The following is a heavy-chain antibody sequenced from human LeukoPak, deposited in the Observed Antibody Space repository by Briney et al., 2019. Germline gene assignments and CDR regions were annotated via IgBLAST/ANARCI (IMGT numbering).Heavy chain of an antibody. CDR3: ARGSFYGSGRLYSPGAIDY. J-gene: IGHJ4*02. Sequence: GGSLRLSCAASGFTFSSYAMSWVRQAPGKGLEWVSSISSSSSFIYYADSVKGRFTISRDNAKNSLYLQMNSLRAEDTAVYYCARGSFYGSGRLYSPGAIDYWGQGTLVTVSS. CDR2: ISSSSSFI. D-gene: IGHD3-10*01. V-gene: IGHV3-21*01. CDR1: GFTFSSYA.